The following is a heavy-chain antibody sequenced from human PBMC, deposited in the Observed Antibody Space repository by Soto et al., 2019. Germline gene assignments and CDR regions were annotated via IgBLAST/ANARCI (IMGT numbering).Heavy chain of an antibody. CDR2: IYPSGMP. J-gene: IGHJ5*02. V-gene: IGHV4-30-2*01. Sequence: SDALSLTCTVSCGSISNAAYSWSWIRQPPGKGLEWIGYIYPSGMPFYNPSLRSRVTISIDRSNDQFSLNLKSVTAADTAVYYCARERGGYGLFDPWGQGTPVIVSS. CDR3: ARERGGYGLFDP. CDR1: CGSISNAAYS. D-gene: IGHD5-18*01.